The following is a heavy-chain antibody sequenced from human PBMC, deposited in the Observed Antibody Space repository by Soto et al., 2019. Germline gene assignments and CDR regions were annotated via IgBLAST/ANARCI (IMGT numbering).Heavy chain of an antibody. CDR3: VRDHSGLKDFDY. D-gene: IGHD1-1*01. J-gene: IGHJ4*02. Sequence: PGGSLRLSVAASGFAFISYDMDWVRQAPGKGLEWVSYINTDGGSIHYAESVKGRFTISRDNARNSLSLQMNSLRVEDTAVYYCVRDHSGLKDFDYWGQGALVTSPQ. V-gene: IGHV3-48*01. CDR2: INTDGGSI. CDR1: GFAFISYD.